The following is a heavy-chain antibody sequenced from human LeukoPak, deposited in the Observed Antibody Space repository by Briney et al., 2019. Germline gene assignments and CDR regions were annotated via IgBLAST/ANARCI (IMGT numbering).Heavy chain of an antibody. CDR3: AKDLSTMVRGVISPYYYGMDV. CDR2: ISWNSGSI. D-gene: IGHD3-10*01. V-gene: IGHV3-9*01. CDR1: GFTFDDYA. Sequence: GRSLRLSCAASGFTFDDYAMHWVRQAPGKGLEWVSGISWNSGSIGYADSVKGRFTISRDNAKNSLYLQMNSLRAEHTALYYCAKDLSTMVRGVISPYYYGMDVWGQGTTVTVSS. J-gene: IGHJ6*02.